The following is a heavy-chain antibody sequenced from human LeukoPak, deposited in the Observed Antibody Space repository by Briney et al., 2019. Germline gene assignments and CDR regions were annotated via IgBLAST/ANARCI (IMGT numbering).Heavy chain of an antibody. CDR1: GFTFSSYG. CDR2: ISYDGSNK. Sequence: GRSLRLSCAASGFTFSSYGMRWVRQAPGKGLEWVAVISYDGSNKYYADSVKGRFTISRDNSKNTLFLLMNSLRAEDTAVYYCAKDRYYDSFYYFDYWGQGTLVTVSS. J-gene: IGHJ4*02. CDR3: AKDRYYDSFYYFDY. D-gene: IGHD3-22*01. V-gene: IGHV3-30*18.